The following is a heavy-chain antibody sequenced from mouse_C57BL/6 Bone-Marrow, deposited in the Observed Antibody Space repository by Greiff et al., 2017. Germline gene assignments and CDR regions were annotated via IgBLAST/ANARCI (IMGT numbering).Heavy chain of an antibody. CDR3: ARGGTTVVATDYFDY. CDR1: GFTFSDYG. D-gene: IGHD1-1*01. V-gene: IGHV5-17*01. J-gene: IGHJ2*01. Sequence: EVNVVESGGGLVKPGGSLKLSCAASGFTFSDYGMHWVRQAPEKGLEWVAYISSGSSTIYYADTVKGRFTISRDNAKNTLFLQMTSLRSEDTAMYYCARGGTTVVATDYFDYWGQGTTLTVSS. CDR2: ISSGSSTI.